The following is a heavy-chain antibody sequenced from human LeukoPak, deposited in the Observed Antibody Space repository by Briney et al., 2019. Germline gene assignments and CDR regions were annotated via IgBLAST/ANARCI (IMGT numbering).Heavy chain of an antibody. CDR3: ARHVQDLGIKV. Sequence: SETLSLTCTVSGASISSSDSYWSWIRQPPGKGLEWIGSIYRRGSTSYNPSLKSRVTVSEDMSKNHFSLRLSSVTAADTAVYYCARHVQDLGIKVWGQGATVTVSS. V-gene: IGHV4-39*01. J-gene: IGHJ6*02. CDR2: IYRRGST. CDR1: GASISSSDSY.